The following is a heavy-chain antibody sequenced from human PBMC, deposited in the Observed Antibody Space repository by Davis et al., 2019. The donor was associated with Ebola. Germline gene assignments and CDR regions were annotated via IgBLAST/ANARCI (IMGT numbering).Heavy chain of an antibody. Sequence: GESLKISCAASGFTFSSYAMSWVRQAPGKGLEWVSAISGSGGSTYYADSVKSRFTISRDNSKNTLYLQMNSLRAEDTAVYYCVAPKLVLTKKDYYFYGMDVWGQGTTVTVSS. D-gene: IGHD6-13*01. V-gene: IGHV3-23*01. J-gene: IGHJ6*02. CDR2: ISGSGGST. CDR3: VAPKLVLTKKDYYFYGMDV. CDR1: GFTFSSYA.